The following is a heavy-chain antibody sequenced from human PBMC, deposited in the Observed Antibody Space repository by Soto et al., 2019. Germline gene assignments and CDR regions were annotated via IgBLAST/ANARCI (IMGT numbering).Heavy chain of an antibody. Sequence: QVQLVQSGGEVKNPGASVTVSCKASGYRFTSYGISWVRQAPGQGLEWMGWISASNGITNYAQKFQGRVTITADESTTTVHMELTSLTSEDTAVYYFATGGTTVTRRFDGWGQGTLVTVAS. CDR3: ATGGTTVTRRFDG. V-gene: IGHV1-18*04. D-gene: IGHD4-17*01. J-gene: IGHJ4*02. CDR2: ISASNGIT. CDR1: GYRFTSYG.